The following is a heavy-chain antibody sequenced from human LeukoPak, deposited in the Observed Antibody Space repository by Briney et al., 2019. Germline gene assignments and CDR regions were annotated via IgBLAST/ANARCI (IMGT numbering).Heavy chain of an antibody. Sequence: ASVKVSCKVFGETLHKLSMHWVRQAPGKGLEWVGGFDIEVGETIYAQKFQGRVTMTEDTASETAYMELSSLRSEDTAVYYCATRTYYHDTSGYYRPTIWGLWGQGTLVTVSS. V-gene: IGHV1-24*01. CDR1: GETLHKLS. CDR3: ATRTYYHDTSGYYRPTIWGL. CDR2: FDIEVGET. D-gene: IGHD3-22*01. J-gene: IGHJ4*02.